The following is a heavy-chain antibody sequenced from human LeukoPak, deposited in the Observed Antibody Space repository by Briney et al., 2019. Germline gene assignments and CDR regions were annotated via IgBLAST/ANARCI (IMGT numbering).Heavy chain of an antibody. CDR3: ARCIAAAGTSLPENWFDP. CDR1: GGSISSGGYS. V-gene: IGHV4-30-2*01. Sequence: NASQTLSLTCAVSGGSISSGGYSWSWIRQPPGKGLEWIGYIYHSGSTYYNPSLKSRVTISVDRSKNQFSLKLSSVTAADTAVYYCARCIAAAGTSLPENWFDPWGQGTLVTVSP. J-gene: IGHJ5*02. D-gene: IGHD6-13*01. CDR2: IYHSGST.